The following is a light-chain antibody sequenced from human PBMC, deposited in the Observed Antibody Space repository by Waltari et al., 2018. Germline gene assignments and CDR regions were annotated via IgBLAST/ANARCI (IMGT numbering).Light chain of an antibody. J-gene: IGKJ1*01. V-gene: IGKV3-20*01. CDR2: DAS. CDR1: QSVSRT. CDR3: QKYGTRPAT. Sequence: EIVLTQSPGTLSLSPGESATLSCRASQSVSRTLAWYQQKPGQAPRLLIYDASIRATGIPDRFSGSGSGTDFSLTISRLEPEDFAVCYCQKYGTRPATFGQGTKVEIK.